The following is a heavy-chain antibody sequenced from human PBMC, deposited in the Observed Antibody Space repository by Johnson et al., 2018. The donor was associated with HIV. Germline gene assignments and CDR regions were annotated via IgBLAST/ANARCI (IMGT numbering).Heavy chain of an antibody. J-gene: IGHJ3*01. V-gene: IGHV3-15*01. D-gene: IGHD4-17*01. CDR3: ARATVTPSDAFDF. CDR2: IKSKTDGGTT. Sequence: VQLVESGGGLVEPGGSLRLSCAASGFTFSNAWMSWVRQAPWKGLEWVGRIKSKTDGGTTDYAAPVKGRFTISRHDSKNMLYLQMNSLRAEDTAVYYCARATVTPSDAFDFWGQGTMVTVSS. CDR1: GFTFSNAW.